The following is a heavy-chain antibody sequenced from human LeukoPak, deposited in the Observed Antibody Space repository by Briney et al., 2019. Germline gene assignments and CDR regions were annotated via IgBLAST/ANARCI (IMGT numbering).Heavy chain of an antibody. V-gene: IGHV1-8*01. D-gene: IGHD2-15*01. CDR2: TNPKSGNT. Sequence: ASVKVSCKASGYTFTSYDINWVRQATGQGLEWMGWTNPKSGNTGYAQKFQGRVTMTRDTSINTAYMELSSLRSEDTAIYYCARHIVVVLAATLSYGMDVWGQGTTVTVSS. J-gene: IGHJ6*02. CDR1: GYTFTSYD. CDR3: ARHIVVVLAATLSYGMDV.